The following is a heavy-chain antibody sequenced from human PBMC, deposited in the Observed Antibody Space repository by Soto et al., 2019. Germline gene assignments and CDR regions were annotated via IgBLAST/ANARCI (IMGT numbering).Heavy chain of an antibody. J-gene: IGHJ6*02. D-gene: IGHD2-21*02. CDR2: INSDGSSI. V-gene: IGHV3-74*01. CDR1: KFTITSYW. Sequence: EVQLVESGGGLVQPGGSVRLSCAASKFTITSYWMHWVRQAPGKGLVWVSRINSDGSSISYADAVKGRFTISRDNAKNTLYRQRNSLRVEDTAVDYCAREVSHGDVLRGMDVWGQGTTVTVFS. CDR3: AREVSHGDVLRGMDV.